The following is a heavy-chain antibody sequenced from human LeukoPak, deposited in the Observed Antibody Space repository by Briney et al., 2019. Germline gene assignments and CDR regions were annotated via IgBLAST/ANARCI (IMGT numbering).Heavy chain of an antibody. CDR2: INSDGSST. CDR1: GFTFSSYW. V-gene: IGHV3-74*01. D-gene: IGHD1-14*01. CDR3: ARDPDDDAFDI. J-gene: IGHJ3*02. Sequence: GGSQRLSCAASGFTFSSYWMHWVRQAPGKGLVWVSRINSDGSSTSYADSVKGRFTISRDNAKNTLYLQMNSLRAEDTAVYYCARDPDDDAFDIWGQGTMVTVSS.